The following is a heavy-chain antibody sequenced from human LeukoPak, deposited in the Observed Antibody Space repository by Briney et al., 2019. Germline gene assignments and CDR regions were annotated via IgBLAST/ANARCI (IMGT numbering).Heavy chain of an antibody. J-gene: IGHJ4*02. CDR3: ARRGYDSSGYYYAY. CDR1: GGSISSSSYY. V-gene: IGHV4-39*01. D-gene: IGHD3-22*01. CDR2: IYYSGST. Sequence: SETLSLTCTVSGGSISSSSYYWGWIRQPPGKGLEWIGSIYYSGSTYYNPSLESRVTIPVDTSKNQFSLKLSSVTAADTAVYYCARRGYDSSGYYYAYWGQGTLVTVSS.